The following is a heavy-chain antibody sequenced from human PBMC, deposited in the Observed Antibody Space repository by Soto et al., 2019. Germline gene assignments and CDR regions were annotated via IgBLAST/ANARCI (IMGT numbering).Heavy chain of an antibody. J-gene: IGHJ6*01. D-gene: IGHD3-10*01. CDR2: VTTSGDAV. CDR1: VFTFSRYN. CDR3: LREEPPGSRGLTYNYYYNGLDV. Sequence: GGSLRLSCVASVFTFSRYNIHWVRQGPGKGLEWVAYVTTSGDAVFYADSVEGRFAISGYVATNSVQLQMHSLRDEYTAVYYILREEPPGSRGLTYNYYYNGLDVWAQGPTVPFSS. V-gene: IGHV3-48*02.